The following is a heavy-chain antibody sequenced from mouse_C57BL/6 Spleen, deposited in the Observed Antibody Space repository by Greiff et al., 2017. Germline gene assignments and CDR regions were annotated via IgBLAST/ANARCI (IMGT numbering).Heavy chain of an antibody. CDR1: GYAFSSYW. CDR3: AGTMDGYYWYFDV. D-gene: IGHD2-3*01. Sequence: LVESGAELVKPGASVKISCKASGYAFSSYWMNWVQQRPGKGLEWIGQIYPGDGDTNYNGKFKGKATLTADKSSSTAYMQLSSLTSEDSAVYFCAGTMDGYYWYFDVWGTGTTVTVSS. CDR2: IYPGDGDT. J-gene: IGHJ1*03. V-gene: IGHV1-80*01.